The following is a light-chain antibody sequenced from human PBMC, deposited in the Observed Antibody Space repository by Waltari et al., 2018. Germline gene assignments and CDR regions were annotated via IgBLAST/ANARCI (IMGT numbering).Light chain of an antibody. J-gene: IGKJ4*01. CDR3: QQYDAYPVI. CDR1: QNININ. V-gene: IGKV1-5*01. CDR2: NTS. Sequence: EIQMTQSPSTLSASVGDRVIITCRASQNININLAWYQQKPGGAPKVLIHNTSKLESGVPSRFSGSRSGTEFTLTISSLQPDDFATYYCQQYDAYPVIFGGGTTVEIK.